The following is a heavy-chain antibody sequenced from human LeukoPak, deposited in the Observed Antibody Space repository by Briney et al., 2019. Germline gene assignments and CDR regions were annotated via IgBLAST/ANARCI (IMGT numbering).Heavy chain of an antibody. V-gene: IGHV4-59*11. CDR3: ARRIVVVTTDNWFDP. J-gene: IGHJ5*02. CDR1: GGSISRHY. D-gene: IGHD3-22*01. CDR2: ISYSGST. Sequence: PSETLSLTCTVPGGSISRHYWSWIRQAPGKGLEWIGYISYSGSTNYNPSLKSRVTISVDTSKNQFSLKLSSVTAADTAVYYCARRIVVVTTDNWFDPWGQGTLVTVSS.